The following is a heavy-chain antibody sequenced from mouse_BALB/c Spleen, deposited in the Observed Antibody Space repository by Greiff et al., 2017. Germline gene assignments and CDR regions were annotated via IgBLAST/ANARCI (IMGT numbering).Heavy chain of an antibody. V-gene: IGHV14-4*02. Sequence: VQLQQSGAELVRSGASVKLSCTASGFNIKDYYMHWVKQRPEQGLEWIGWIDPENGDTEYAPKFQGKATMTADTSSNTAYLQLSSLTSEDTAVYYCNAPYRYDEGYYFDYWGQGTTLTVSS. CDR2: IDPENGDT. D-gene: IGHD2-14*01. CDR3: NAPYRYDEGYYFDY. J-gene: IGHJ2*01. CDR1: GFNIKDYY.